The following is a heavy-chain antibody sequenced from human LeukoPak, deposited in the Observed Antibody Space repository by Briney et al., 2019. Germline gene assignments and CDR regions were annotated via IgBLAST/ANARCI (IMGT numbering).Heavy chain of an antibody. CDR3: ARGDTQVNWFDP. J-gene: IGHJ5*02. CDR1: GGSFSGYY. V-gene: IGHV4-34*01. Sequence: SETLSLTCAVYGGSFSGYYWSWIRQPPGKGLEWIGEINHSGSTNYNPSLKSRATISVDTSKNQFSLKLSSVTAADTAVYYCARGDTQVNWFDPWGQGTLVTVSS. CDR2: INHSGST. D-gene: IGHD2-2*02.